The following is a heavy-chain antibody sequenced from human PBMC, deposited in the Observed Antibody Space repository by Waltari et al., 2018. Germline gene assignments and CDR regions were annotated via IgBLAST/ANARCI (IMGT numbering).Heavy chain of an antibody. V-gene: IGHV1-2*06. D-gene: IGHD6-13*01. CDR1: GYTFTRYY. Sequence: QVQLVPSGAEVQKPGASVKVSCKASGYTFTRYYLHWVRRAPGQGLEWMGRINPNSGGTNYAQKFQGRVTMTRDTSISTAYMELSRLRSDDTAVYYCASVIAAAGTYLSPDYWGQGTLVTVSS. CDR3: ASVIAAAGTYLSPDY. CDR2: INPNSGGT. J-gene: IGHJ4*02.